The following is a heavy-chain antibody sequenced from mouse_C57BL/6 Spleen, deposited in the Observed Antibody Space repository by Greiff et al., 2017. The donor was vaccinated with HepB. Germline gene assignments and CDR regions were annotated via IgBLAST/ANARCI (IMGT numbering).Heavy chain of an antibody. Sequence: EVQLQQSGPELVKPGASVKISCKASGYTFTDYYMNWVKQSHGKSLEWIGDINPNNGGTSYNQKFKGKATLTVDKSSSTAYMELRSLTSEDSSVYYCASTDWDGDYYDMDYWGQGTSVTVSS. J-gene: IGHJ4*01. V-gene: IGHV1-26*01. CDR2: INPNNGGT. D-gene: IGHD4-1*01. CDR1: GYTFTDYY. CDR3: ASTDWDGDYYDMDY.